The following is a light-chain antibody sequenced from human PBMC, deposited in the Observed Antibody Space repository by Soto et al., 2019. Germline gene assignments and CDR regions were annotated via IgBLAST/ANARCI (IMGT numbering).Light chain of an antibody. CDR3: LLLLSAPS. CDR2: DTY. J-gene: IGKJ1*01. CDR1: QSVSSSY. Sequence: EIVLTQSPGTLSLSPGERATLSCRASQSVSSSYLAWYQQKPGQAPRRLIYDTYNRPTGIPDRCSGSGSGTDITLPISILLPEDSAVCYRLLLLSAPSFGRGTKDELK. V-gene: IGKV3-20*01.